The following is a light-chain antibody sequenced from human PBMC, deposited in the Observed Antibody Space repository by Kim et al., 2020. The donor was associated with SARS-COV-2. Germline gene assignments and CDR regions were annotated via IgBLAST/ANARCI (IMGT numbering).Light chain of an antibody. V-gene: IGLV3-21*01. CDR2: YDS. CDR3: QVWDTDTEHYV. CDR1: NVGGHS. J-gene: IGLJ1*01. Sequence: APGQTARITCGGNNVGGHSVHGYQQKPGQAPVLVMYYDSDRPSGIPERFSGSKSANTATLTISRVEAGDEADYYCQVWDTDTEHYVFGAGTKVTVL.